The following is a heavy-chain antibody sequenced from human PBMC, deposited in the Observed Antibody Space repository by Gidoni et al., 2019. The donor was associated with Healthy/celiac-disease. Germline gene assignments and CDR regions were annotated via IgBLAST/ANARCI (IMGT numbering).Heavy chain of an antibody. CDR1: GFTFSSYW. J-gene: IGHJ6*02. V-gene: IGHV3-74*01. CDR2: IKSDGSST. Sequence: EVQLVESGGGLVQPGGSLRLSCAASGFTFSSYWMHWVRHAPGKGLVWVSRIKSDGSSTSYAGSVKGRFTSSRDNAKNTLYLQMNSLRAEDTAVYYCASIPVYAASLYYYGMDVWGQGTTVTVSS. D-gene: IGHD2-8*01. CDR3: ASIPVYAASLYYYGMDV.